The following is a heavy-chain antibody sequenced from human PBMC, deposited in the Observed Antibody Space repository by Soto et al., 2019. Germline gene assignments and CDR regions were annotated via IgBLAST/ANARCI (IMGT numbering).Heavy chain of an antibody. CDR2: ISESGGST. Sequence: GGSLRLSCAGSGFTFSNYAMSWVRQAPGKGLEWVSAISESGGSTSYADSVKGRFTISRDNSKNTLYLQLNSLRAEDTAVYYCAKTSYDFWSPYTDWGQGTLVTVSS. J-gene: IGHJ4*02. V-gene: IGHV3-23*01. D-gene: IGHD3-3*01. CDR3: AKTSYDFWSPYTD. CDR1: GFTFSNYA.